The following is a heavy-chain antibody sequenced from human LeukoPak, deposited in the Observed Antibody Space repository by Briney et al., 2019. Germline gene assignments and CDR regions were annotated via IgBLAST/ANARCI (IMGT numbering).Heavy chain of an antibody. J-gene: IGHJ4*02. Sequence: GGSLRLSCAASEFTFSSYSMNWVRQAPGKGLEWVSSISSSSSYIYYADSVKGRFTISRDNAKNSLYMQMNSLRAEDTAVYYCAREGDKVGATTYYFDYWGQGTLVTVSS. V-gene: IGHV3-21*01. D-gene: IGHD1-26*01. CDR1: EFTFSSYS. CDR2: ISSSSSYI. CDR3: AREGDKVGATTYYFDY.